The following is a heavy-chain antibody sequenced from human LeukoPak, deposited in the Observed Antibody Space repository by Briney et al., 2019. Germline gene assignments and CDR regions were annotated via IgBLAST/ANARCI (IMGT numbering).Heavy chain of an antibody. V-gene: IGHV1-69*04. CDR1: GGTFSSYA. J-gene: IGHJ4*02. D-gene: IGHD3-22*01. CDR2: IIPILGIA. Sequence: SVKVSCKASGGTFSSYAISWVRQAPGQGLEWMGRIIPILGIANYAQKFQGRVTITADKSTSTAYMELSSLRSEDTAVYYCARDPNYYDSSGYYDYWGQGTLVTVSS. CDR3: ARDPNYYDSSGYYDY.